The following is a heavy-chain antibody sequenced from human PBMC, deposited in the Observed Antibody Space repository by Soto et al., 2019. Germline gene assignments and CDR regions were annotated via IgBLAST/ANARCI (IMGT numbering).Heavy chain of an antibody. Sequence: GGSLRLSCAASGFTFSSYSMNWVRQAPGKGLEWVSYISSSSSTIYYADSVKGRFTISRDNAKNSLYLQMNSLRDEDTAVYYCARTPGYCSGGSCYSVEYYYYYYGMDVWGQGTTVTVSS. D-gene: IGHD2-15*01. J-gene: IGHJ6*02. CDR1: GFTFSSYS. CDR3: ARTPGYCSGGSCYSVEYYYYYYGMDV. V-gene: IGHV3-48*02. CDR2: ISSSSSTI.